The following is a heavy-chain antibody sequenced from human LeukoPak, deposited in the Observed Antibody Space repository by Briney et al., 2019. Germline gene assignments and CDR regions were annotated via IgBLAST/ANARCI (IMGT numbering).Heavy chain of an antibody. J-gene: IGHJ6*03. CDR3: AKTPRITMVRGVISSLDYYYMDV. Sequence: GGSLRLSCAASGFTFSSYGMHWVRQAPGKGLEWVAFIRYDGSNKYYADSVKGRYTISRDNSKNTLYLQMNSLRAEDTAVYYCAKTPRITMVRGVISSLDYYYMDVWGKGTTVTVSS. D-gene: IGHD3-10*01. CDR2: IRYDGSNK. V-gene: IGHV3-30*02. CDR1: GFTFSSYG.